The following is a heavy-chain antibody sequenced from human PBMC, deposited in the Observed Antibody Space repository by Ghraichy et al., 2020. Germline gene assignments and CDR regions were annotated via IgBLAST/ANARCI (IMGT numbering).Heavy chain of an antibody. J-gene: IGHJ6*02. D-gene: IGHD2-21*02. Sequence: SETLSLTCSVSGGSVTSDTNYWNWIRQPPGKGLEWIGYINYSGGTNYNPSLKSRVAISVDTSKNQFSLRLSSVTAADTAVYYCASPNPAYCGGDCYSSYCFGMDVWGQGTTVTVSS. CDR2: INYSGGT. V-gene: IGHV4-61*01. CDR3: ASPNPAYCGGDCYSSYCFGMDV. CDR1: GGSVTSDTNY.